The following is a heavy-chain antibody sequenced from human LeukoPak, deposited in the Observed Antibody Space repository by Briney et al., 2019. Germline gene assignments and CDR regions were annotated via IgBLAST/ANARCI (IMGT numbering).Heavy chain of an antibody. CDR1: GGSVSGYY. V-gene: IGHV4-59*02. CDR2: VYYSGST. Sequence: SETLSLTCVISGGSVSGYYWGWIRQPPGRGLEWIGYVYYSGSTNYNPSFKSRITISVDTSRNQFSLQLSSVTAADAAVYYCARIHRYCSGGACYVLDNWGQGTLVAVSS. D-gene: IGHD2-15*01. CDR3: ARIHRYCSGGACYVLDN. J-gene: IGHJ4*02.